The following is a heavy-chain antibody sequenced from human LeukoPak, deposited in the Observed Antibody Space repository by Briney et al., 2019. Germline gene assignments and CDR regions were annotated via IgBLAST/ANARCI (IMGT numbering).Heavy chain of an antibody. D-gene: IGHD3-22*01. CDR1: VGTFSSYT. J-gene: IGHJ3*02. Sequence: SVKVSCKASVGTFSSYTISWVRQAPGQGLEWMGGIIPIFGTANYAQKFRGRATITADKSTSTAYMELSSLRSEDTAVYYCAGRDSSGYYLIGSFDIWGQGNMVTVSS. CDR3: AGRDSSGYYLIGSFDI. CDR2: IIPIFGTA. V-gene: IGHV1-69*06.